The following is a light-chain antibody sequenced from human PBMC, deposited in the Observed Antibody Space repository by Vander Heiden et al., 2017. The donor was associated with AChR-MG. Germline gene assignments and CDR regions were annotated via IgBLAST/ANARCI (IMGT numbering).Light chain of an antibody. J-gene: IGKJ5*01. Sequence: ELVLTQSPATLSLSPGARATLSCRASQSVSSSLAWSQQKPGQGPRLLIYDASKRATGRPARCGGSASGTDLTITISRLEAEDYAVYYGQQRSNVITFGQGTRLEIK. CDR1: QSVSSS. CDR3: QQRSNVIT. CDR2: DAS. V-gene: IGKV3-11*01.